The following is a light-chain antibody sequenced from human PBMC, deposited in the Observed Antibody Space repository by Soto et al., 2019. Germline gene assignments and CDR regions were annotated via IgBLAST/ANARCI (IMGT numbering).Light chain of an antibody. Sequence: EIVLTQSPGTLSLSPGERATLSCRASQSVSAGYFAWYQQTPGQAPRLLIYETSSRYTGTPDRFSGSGSESDFTLTISSLEPEDFAVYCCQQRSYPITFGQGTRLEIK. V-gene: IGKV3D-20*02. CDR1: QSVSAGY. CDR3: QQRSYPIT. CDR2: ETS. J-gene: IGKJ5*01.